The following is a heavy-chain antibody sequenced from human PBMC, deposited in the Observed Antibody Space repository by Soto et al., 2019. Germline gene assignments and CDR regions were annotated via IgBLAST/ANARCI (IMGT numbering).Heavy chain of an antibody. Sequence: QVQLQESGPGLVKPSETLSLTCTVSDGSISGYYWSWIRQPPGKGLEWIGYIYYSGSTNYNPSLKSRVTISGGTSKNQFSLKLGSVTAADSAVYYCARGGGGWELPASGSFDYWGQGTLVTVSS. CDR3: ARGGGGWELPASGSFDY. V-gene: IGHV4-59*01. CDR1: DGSISGYY. J-gene: IGHJ4*02. D-gene: IGHD1-26*01. CDR2: IYYSGST.